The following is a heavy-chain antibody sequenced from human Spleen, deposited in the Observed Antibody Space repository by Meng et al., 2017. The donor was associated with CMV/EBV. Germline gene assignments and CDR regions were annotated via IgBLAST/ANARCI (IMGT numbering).Heavy chain of an antibody. Sequence: GGSLRLSCAASGFTFSDYGMHWVRQAPGKGLEWVAFIRYDGINKYYSDSVKGRFTISRDNSKNTLYLQMNSLRAEDTAVYYCASSAILDYWGHGTLVTVSS. D-gene: IGHD2-15*01. V-gene: IGHV3-30*02. CDR1: GFTFSDYG. J-gene: IGHJ4*01. CDR3: ASSAILDY. CDR2: IRYDGINK.